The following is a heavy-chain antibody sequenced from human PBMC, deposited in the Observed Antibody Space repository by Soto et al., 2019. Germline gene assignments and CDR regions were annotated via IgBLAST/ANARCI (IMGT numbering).Heavy chain of an antibody. CDR2: IYYSGNT. D-gene: IGHD4-17*01. J-gene: IGHJ6*02. V-gene: IGHV4-39*01. Sequence: SATLSLTCTVSGGSISSVSYYWGWIRQPPGKGLEWIGSIYYSGNTYYDPSLKSRVTISVDTSKNQFSLKLRFVTAADTAVYYCARLRAYSDVGGMDVWGQGTTVTVSS. CDR3: ARLRAYSDVGGMDV. CDR1: GGSISSVSYY.